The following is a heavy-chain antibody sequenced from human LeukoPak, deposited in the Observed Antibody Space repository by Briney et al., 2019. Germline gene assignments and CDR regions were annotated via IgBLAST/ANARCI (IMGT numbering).Heavy chain of an antibody. V-gene: IGHV3-74*01. CDR3: ATLGPPIY. J-gene: IGHJ4*02. CDR2: ISSDASSI. Sequence: GGSLRLSCAAPGFTLSSYWMHWVRQAPGKGLMWVSRISSDASSILYADSVKGRFTISRDNAKNTLYLQMNSLRAEDTAVYYCATLGPPIYWGQGTLVTVSS. CDR1: GFTLSSYW.